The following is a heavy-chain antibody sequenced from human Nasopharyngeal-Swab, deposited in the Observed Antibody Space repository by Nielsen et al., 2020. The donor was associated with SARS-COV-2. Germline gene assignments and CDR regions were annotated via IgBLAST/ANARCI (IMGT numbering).Heavy chain of an antibody. J-gene: IGHJ6*03. D-gene: IGHD3-9*01. CDR1: EFTFSNYW. CDR2: INSDGSTT. CDR3: ARGHYYDILTGYYSGDYMGV. Sequence: GGSLRLSCAASEFTFSNYWMHWVRQAPGKGLVWVSRINSDGSTTNYADSVKGRFTISRDNAKKTLYLQMNSLRAEDTAVYYCARGHYYDILTGYYSGDYMGVWGKGTTVTVSS. V-gene: IGHV3-74*01.